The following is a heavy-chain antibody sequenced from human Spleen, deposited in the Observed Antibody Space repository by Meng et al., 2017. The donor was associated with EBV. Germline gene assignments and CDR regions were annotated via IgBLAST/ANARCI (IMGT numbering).Heavy chain of an antibody. J-gene: IGHJ4*02. CDR2: VYYNGRT. V-gene: IGHV4-59*01. CDR1: GGSINSYY. D-gene: IGHD2/OR15-2a*01. Sequence: QVQLPESGPGLVKPSETLSLTCVVSGGSINSYYWSWIRQPPGKGLEWIGYVYYNGRTDYNPSLRSRVTISVDTSQNQFSLMMNSVTAADTAAYYCAREKYSGADYWSQGTLVTVSS. CDR3: AREKYSGADY.